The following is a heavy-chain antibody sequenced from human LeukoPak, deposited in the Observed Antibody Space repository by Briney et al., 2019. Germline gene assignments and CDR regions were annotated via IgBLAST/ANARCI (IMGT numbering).Heavy chain of an antibody. CDR3: ARGGKTRPTYYFDY. V-gene: IGHV4-30-4*07. Sequence: SETLSLTCAVSGDSISSGDYSWSWIRQPPGKGLEWIGNIYYSGSTYYNPSLKSRVNISVDTSKNQFSLKLSSVTAADTAVYYCARGGKTRPTYYFDYWGQGTLVTVSS. J-gene: IGHJ4*02. CDR2: IYYSGST. CDR1: GDSISSGDYS. D-gene: IGHD1-26*01.